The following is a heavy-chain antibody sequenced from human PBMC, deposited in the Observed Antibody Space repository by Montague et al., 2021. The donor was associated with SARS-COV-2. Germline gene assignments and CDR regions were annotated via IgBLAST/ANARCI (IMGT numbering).Heavy chain of an antibody. CDR3: ARDQTYYDILTGYLAPADLDAFDI. J-gene: IGHJ3*02. CDR1: GFTFSSYS. V-gene: IGHV3-21*01. Sequence: SMRLSCVASGFTFSSYSMNWVRQAPGKGLEWVSSISSSSSYIYYXDSVKGRFTISRDNAKNSLYLQMNSLRAEDTAVYYCARDQTYYDILTGYLAPADLDAFDIWGQGTMVTVSS. D-gene: IGHD3-9*01. CDR2: ISSSSSYI.